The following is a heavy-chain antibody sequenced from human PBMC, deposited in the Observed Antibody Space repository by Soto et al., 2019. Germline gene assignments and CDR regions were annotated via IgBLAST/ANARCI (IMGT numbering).Heavy chain of an antibody. Sequence: QITLKESGPTLVKPTQTLTLTCTFSGFSLSTSGVGVGWIRQPPGKALEWLALIYWNDDKRYSPSLKSRLTITKDTSKNQLVLTMTNMDPVDTATYYCAHSPGRLLAPAFDYWGQGTLVTVSS. CDR3: AHSPGRLLAPAFDY. CDR1: GFSLSTSGVG. CDR2: IYWNDDK. D-gene: IGHD3-22*01. J-gene: IGHJ4*02. V-gene: IGHV2-5*01.